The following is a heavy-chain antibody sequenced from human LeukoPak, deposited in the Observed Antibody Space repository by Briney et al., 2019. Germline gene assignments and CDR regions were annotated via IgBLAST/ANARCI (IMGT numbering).Heavy chain of an antibody. J-gene: IGHJ4*02. V-gene: IGHV3-23*01. CDR3: AKVPYDSSGYYYFDY. D-gene: IGHD3-22*01. Sequence: GGSLRLSCAASGFTVSSNYMSGVRQAPGKGLEWVSAISGSGGSTYYADSVKGRFTISRDNSKNTLYLQMNSLRAEDTAVYYCAKVPYDSSGYYYFDYWGQGTLVTVSS. CDR1: GFTVSSNY. CDR2: ISGSGGST.